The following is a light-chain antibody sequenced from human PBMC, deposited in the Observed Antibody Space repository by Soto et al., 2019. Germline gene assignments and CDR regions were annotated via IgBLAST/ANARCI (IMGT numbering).Light chain of an antibody. Sequence: QSVLTQPPSVSGAPGQRVTISCTGSNSNIGAGYDVHWYQQLPGTAPKLLMYGDGNRPSGVPDRFSASRSGTSASLAITALQSEDEADYYCQSYDKSLSGSVFGTGTKVTVL. J-gene: IGLJ1*01. CDR3: QSYDKSLSGSV. CDR2: GDG. V-gene: IGLV1-40*01. CDR1: NSNIGAGYD.